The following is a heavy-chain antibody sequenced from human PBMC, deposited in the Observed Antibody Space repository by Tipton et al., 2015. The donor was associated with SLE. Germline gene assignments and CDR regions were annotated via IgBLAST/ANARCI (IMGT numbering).Heavy chain of an antibody. CDR1: GGSISSASYY. D-gene: IGHD6-19*01. J-gene: IGHJ3*02. CDR2: INYSGST. CDR3: ASGRGIAVTVTDAFDI. V-gene: IGHV4-31*03. Sequence: TLSLTCTVSGGSISSASYYWSWIRRHPGKGLEWIGYINYSGSTYYNPSLKSRVTISVDTSKNQFSLRLSSVTAADTAVYYCASGRGIAVTVTDAFDIWGQGTMVTVSS.